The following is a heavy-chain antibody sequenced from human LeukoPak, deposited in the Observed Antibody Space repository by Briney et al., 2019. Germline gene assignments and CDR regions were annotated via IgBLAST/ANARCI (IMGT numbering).Heavy chain of an antibody. J-gene: IGHJ4*02. CDR1: AYSFTDYY. Sequence: ASVKVSCKASAYSFTDYYIHWVRQAPGQGLEWMGRINPNSGCTDYAQKFQGRVTMTRDTSISTAYMELSRLRSDDTAVYYCARSSPTYYFDSSGYYYGDYWGQGTLVIVSS. V-gene: IGHV1-2*06. CDR3: ARSSPTYYFDSSGYYYGDY. D-gene: IGHD3-22*01. CDR2: INPNSGCT.